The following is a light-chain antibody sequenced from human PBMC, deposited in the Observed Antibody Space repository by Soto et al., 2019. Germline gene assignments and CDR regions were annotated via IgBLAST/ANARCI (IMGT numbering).Light chain of an antibody. V-gene: IGKV3-20*01. J-gene: IGKJ2*01. CDR1: QSVSNNW. CDR2: GAS. Sequence: EVVLTQSPGTLSLSPGERATLSCRASQSVSNNWLAWYQQKPAQAPRLLIYGASSRPGGIPDKFSGSGSGTDFTLTINRLEPEDFAVYYCQQYGRSPYTFGQGTKVEI. CDR3: QQYGRSPYT.